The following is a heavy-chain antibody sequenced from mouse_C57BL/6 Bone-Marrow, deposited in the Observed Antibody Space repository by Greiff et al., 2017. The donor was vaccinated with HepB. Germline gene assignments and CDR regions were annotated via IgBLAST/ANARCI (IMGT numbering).Heavy chain of an antibody. CDR1: GFTFSSYS. J-gene: IGHJ3*01. V-gene: IGHV5-9-1*02. Sequence: EVQLVESGAGLVKPGGSLKLSCAASGFTFSSYSMSWVRQTPEQRLAWVAYISSGGDYIYYADTVKGRFTISRDNARNTLDLQMSSLKSEDTAMYYCTSGGYDPAAYWGQGTLVTVSA. CDR3: TSGGYDPAAY. D-gene: IGHD2-3*01. CDR2: ISSGGDYI.